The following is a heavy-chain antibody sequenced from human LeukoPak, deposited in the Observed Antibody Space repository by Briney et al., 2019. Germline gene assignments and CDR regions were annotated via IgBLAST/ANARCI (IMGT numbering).Heavy chain of an antibody. CDR3: ARLFEYSSSSSAFDI. CDR2: INPNSGNT. CDR1: GYTFTGYY. Sequence: GASVKVSCKASGYTFTGYYMHWVRQAPGQGLEWMGWINPNSGNTGYAQKFQGRVTITRNTSISTAYMELSSLRSEDTAVYYCARLFEYSSSSSAFDIWGQGTMVTVSS. D-gene: IGHD6-6*01. V-gene: IGHV1-8*03. J-gene: IGHJ3*02.